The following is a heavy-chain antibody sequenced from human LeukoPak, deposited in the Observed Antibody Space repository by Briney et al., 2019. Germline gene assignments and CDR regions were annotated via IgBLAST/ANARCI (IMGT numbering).Heavy chain of an antibody. J-gene: IGHJ5*02. V-gene: IGHV1-18*01. CDR2: ISAYNGNT. D-gene: IGHD3-3*01. CDR1: GYTFTSYG. CDR3: ARGRLECLGHWFDP. Sequence: ASVKVSCKASGYTFTSYGISWVRQAPGQGLEWMGCISAYNGNTNYAQKLQSRVTMTTDTSTSTAFMELRSLRSDDTAAYYCARGRLECLGHWFDPWGQGTLVTVSS.